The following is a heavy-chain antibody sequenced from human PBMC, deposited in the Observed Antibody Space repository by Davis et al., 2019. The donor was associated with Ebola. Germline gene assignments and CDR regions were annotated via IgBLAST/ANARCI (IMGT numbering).Heavy chain of an antibody. CDR2: ISDDGRHR. Sequence: GESLKLSCSVSGFTSTDFAFHWVRQAPGKGLEWVALISDDGRHRYYADFVKGRFTVSRDDSKKTIFLQMNSLRIDDTALYYCARARGYSYGSRFDLWGQGTLVTVSS. J-gene: IGHJ1*01. CDR1: GFTSTDFA. D-gene: IGHD5-18*01. V-gene: IGHV3-30*04. CDR3: ARARGYSYGSRFDL.